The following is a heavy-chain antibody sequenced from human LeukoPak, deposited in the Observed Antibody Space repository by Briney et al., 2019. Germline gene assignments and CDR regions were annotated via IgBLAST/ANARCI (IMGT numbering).Heavy chain of an antibody. CDR2: ISIISSYI. CDR1: GFTFSSYS. J-gene: IGHJ4*02. Sequence: GGSLRLSCAASGFTFSSYSMNWVRQAPGKGLEWVSSISIISSYIYYADSVKGRFTISRDNAKNSPYLQMNSLRAEDTAVYYCARGYYGDYLWYFYYWGQGTLVTVSS. V-gene: IGHV3-21*01. D-gene: IGHD4-17*01. CDR3: ARGYYGDYLWYFYY.